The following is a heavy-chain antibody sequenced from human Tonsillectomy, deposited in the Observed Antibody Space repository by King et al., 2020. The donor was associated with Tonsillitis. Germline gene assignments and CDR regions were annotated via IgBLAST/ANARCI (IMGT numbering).Heavy chain of an antibody. J-gene: IGHJ4*02. CDR3: ARGFGYVWGSYRYEREFDY. CDR1: GDSVSSNNVA. CDR2: TYYRSNWYN. D-gene: IGHD3-16*02. V-gene: IGHV6-1*01. Sequence: HVQLQQSGPGLVKPSQTLSLTYAFSGDSVSSNNVAWNWIRQSPSRGLEWLGRTYYRSNWYNDYAVSVKSRITINPDTSKNQFSLQLNSVTPEDTAVYYCARGFGYVWGSYRYEREFDYWGQGILVTVSS.